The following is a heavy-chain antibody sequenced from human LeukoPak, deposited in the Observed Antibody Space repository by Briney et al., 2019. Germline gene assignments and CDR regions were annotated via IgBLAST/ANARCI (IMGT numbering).Heavy chain of an antibody. CDR2: IYYSGST. D-gene: IGHD4-4*01. CDR1: GGSISSYY. V-gene: IGHV4-59*08. J-gene: IGHJ3*02. Sequence: ASETLSLTCTVSGGSISSYYWIWIRQPPGKGLEWIGYIYYSGSTNYNPSLKSRVTISVDTSKNQFSLKLSSVTAADTAVYYCARQLYRNDAFDIWGQGTMVTVSS. CDR3: ARQLYRNDAFDI.